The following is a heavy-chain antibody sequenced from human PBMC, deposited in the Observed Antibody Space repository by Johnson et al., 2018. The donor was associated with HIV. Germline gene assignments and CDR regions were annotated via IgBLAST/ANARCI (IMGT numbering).Heavy chain of an antibody. CDR1: GFTFSSYG. Sequence: QVQLVESGGGVVQPGRSLRLSCAASGFTFSSYGMHWVRQAPGKGLEWVAVISYDGSNKYYADSVKGRFTMSRDNSKNTLYLHMKSLRPEDTSIYYCAKDDNLGVWYSDAFDGWGQGTVVTVSS. D-gene: IGHD2-15*01. CDR2: ISYDGSNK. V-gene: IGHV3-30*18. CDR3: AKDDNLGVWYSDAFDG. J-gene: IGHJ3*01.